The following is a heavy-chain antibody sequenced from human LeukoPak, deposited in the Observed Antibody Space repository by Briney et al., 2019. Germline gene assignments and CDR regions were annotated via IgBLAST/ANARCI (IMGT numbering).Heavy chain of an antibody. D-gene: IGHD2-2*02. CDR1: GGSISSYY. CDR2: IYTSGST. CDR3: ARVGYQLLYNDAFDI. V-gene: IGHV4-4*07. Sequence: SETLSLTCTVSGGSISSYYWSWIRQPAGKGLEWIGRIYTSGSTNYNPPLKSRVTMSVDTSKNQFSLKLSSVTAADTAVYYCARVGYQLLYNDAFDIWGQGTMVTVSS. J-gene: IGHJ3*02.